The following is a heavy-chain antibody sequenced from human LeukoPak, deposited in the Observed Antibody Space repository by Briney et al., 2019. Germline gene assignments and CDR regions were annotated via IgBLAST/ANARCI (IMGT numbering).Heavy chain of an antibody. Sequence: PGGSLRLSCAASGFTLSNYGMHWVRQAPGKGLEWVAFIRYDGSHTYYGDSVRGRFTISRDNSKNTLHLQMNNLRAEDTAVYYCAKVVTGYSYYYYYYMDVWGKGTTVTISS. D-gene: IGHD3-9*01. V-gene: IGHV3-30*02. CDR2: IRYDGSHT. CDR1: GFTLSNYG. J-gene: IGHJ6*03. CDR3: AKVVTGYSYYYYYYMDV.